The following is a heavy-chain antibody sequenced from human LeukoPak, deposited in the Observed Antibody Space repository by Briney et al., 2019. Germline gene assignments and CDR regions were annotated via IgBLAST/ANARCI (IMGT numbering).Heavy chain of an antibody. J-gene: IGHJ4*02. CDR1: GGSISSSSYY. CDR2: IYYSGST. CDR3: ARHSRPRWYYYDSSGYPDY. Sequence: ASETLSLTCTVSGGSISSSSYYWGWIRQPPGKGLKWIGSIYYSGSTYYNPSLKSRVTISVDTSKNQFSLKLSSVTAADTAVYYCARHSRPRWYYYDSSGYPDYWGQGTLVTVSS. D-gene: IGHD3-22*01. V-gene: IGHV4-39*01.